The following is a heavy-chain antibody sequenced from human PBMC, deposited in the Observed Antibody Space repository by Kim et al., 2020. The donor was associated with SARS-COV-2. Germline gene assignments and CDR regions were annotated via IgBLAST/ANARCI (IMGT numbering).Heavy chain of an antibody. CDR2: ISGSGGST. V-gene: IGHV3-23*01. J-gene: IGHJ3*02. D-gene: IGHD3-22*01. CDR3: AKDRSRIHYDSSGYQAGAFDI. Sequence: GGSLRLSCAASGFTFSSYAMSWVRQAPGKGLEWVSAISGSGGSTYYADSVKGRFTISRDNSKNTLYLQMNSLRAEDTAVYYCAKDRSRIHYDSSGYQAGAFDIWGQGTMVTVSS. CDR1: GFTFSSYA.